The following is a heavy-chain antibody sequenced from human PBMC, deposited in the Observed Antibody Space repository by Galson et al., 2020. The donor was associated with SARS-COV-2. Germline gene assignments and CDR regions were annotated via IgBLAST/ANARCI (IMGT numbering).Heavy chain of an antibody. V-gene: IGHV1-3*01. J-gene: IGHJ5*02. CDR3: ARAGDGHWFDP. Sequence: ASVTVSCKASGYTFTRHAMHCVRQAPGQRLEWTGWIHAGNGNTKYSHKFQGRVTITRDTSASTAYMGLSSLRSEDTAVYYCARAGDGHWFDPWGQGTLVTVSS. D-gene: IGHD3-16*01. CDR1: GYTFTRHA. CDR2: IHAGNGNT.